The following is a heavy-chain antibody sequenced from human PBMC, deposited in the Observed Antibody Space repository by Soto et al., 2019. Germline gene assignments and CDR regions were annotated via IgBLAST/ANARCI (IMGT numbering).Heavy chain of an antibody. Sequence: SETLSLTCAVYGGSFSGYYWSWIRQPPGKGLEWIGEINHSGSTNYNPSLKSRVTISVDASKNQFSLKLSSVTAADTAVYYCARVRFDWLLKSSPPVRRRYYYYGMDVWGQGTTVTVSS. CDR1: GGSFSGYY. CDR2: INHSGST. J-gene: IGHJ6*02. CDR3: ARVRFDWLLKSSPPVRRRYYYYGMDV. V-gene: IGHV4-34*01. D-gene: IGHD3-9*01.